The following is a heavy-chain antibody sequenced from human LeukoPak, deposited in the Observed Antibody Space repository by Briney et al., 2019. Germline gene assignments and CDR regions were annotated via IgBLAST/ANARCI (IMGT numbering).Heavy chain of an antibody. J-gene: IGHJ4*02. Sequence: SETLSLTCTVSGGSISSYYWSWIRQPPGKGLEWIGYIYYSGSTNYNPSLKSRVTISVDTSKNQFSLKLSSVTAADTAVYYCARYSSGWYPTGFAYWGQGTLVTVSS. CDR3: ARYSSGWYPTGFAY. CDR1: GGSISSYY. CDR2: IYYSGST. D-gene: IGHD6-19*01. V-gene: IGHV4-59*01.